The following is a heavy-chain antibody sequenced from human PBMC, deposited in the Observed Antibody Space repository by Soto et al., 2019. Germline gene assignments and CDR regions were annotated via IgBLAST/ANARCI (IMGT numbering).Heavy chain of an antibody. D-gene: IGHD4-17*01. J-gene: IGHJ3*01. CDR3: AKRLSGDYGSFDV. V-gene: IGHV3-23*01. Sequence: EVQLLESGGGLVQPGESLRLSCAASGFTFSSYAMSWVRQAPGKGLEWVSLIRGSGVNTYYADSVKGRFTISRDNSKNTLYLQMNSLRAEDTAVYYCAKRLSGDYGSFDVWGQGRMVTVSS. CDR2: IRGSGVNT. CDR1: GFTFSSYA.